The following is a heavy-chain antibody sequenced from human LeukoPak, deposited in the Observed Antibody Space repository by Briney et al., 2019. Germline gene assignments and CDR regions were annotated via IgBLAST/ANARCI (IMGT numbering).Heavy chain of an antibody. D-gene: IGHD6-19*01. CDR3: ARHSSGYSSGFFFDY. CDR1: GGSISSYY. Sequence: PSETLSLTCTVSGGSISSYYWSWIRQPPGKGLEWIGYIYTSGSTNYNPSLESRVTISVDTSKNQFSLKLSSVTAADTAVYYCARHSSGYSSGFFFDYWGQGTLVTVSS. V-gene: IGHV4-4*09. J-gene: IGHJ4*02. CDR2: IYTSGST.